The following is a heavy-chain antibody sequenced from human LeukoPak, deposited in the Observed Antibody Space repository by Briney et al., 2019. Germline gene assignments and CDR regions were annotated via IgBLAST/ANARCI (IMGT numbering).Heavy chain of an antibody. CDR1: GFRFSDFT. Sequence: GGSLRLSCAASGFRFSDFTMTWVRQPPGKGPEWVSAIGGRGGSTYYADSLGGRFTISRDNSKDMVYLQMNSLKVEDTATYYCGKEGGAWGQGTKVTVSS. J-gene: IGHJ5*02. V-gene: IGHV3-23*01. CDR3: GKEGGA. CDR2: IGGRGGST. D-gene: IGHD3-16*01.